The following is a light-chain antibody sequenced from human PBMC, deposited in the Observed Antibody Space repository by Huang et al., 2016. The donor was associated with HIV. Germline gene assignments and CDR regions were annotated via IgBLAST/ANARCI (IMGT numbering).Light chain of an antibody. CDR2: GAS. Sequence: IVLTQTPGTLSLSPGERATLSCRARQSVTNSYLAWYQHRPGQAPRILIYGASSRATGVPDRVSGSGSGTEFTLTITRLEPEDFGVYYCQQYSDSPFTFGGGTKVEIK. J-gene: IGKJ4*01. V-gene: IGKV3-20*01. CDR1: QSVTNSY. CDR3: QQYSDSPFT.